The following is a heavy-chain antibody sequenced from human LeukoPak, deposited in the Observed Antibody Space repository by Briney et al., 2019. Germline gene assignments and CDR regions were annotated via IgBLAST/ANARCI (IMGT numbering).Heavy chain of an antibody. CDR1: GFTFSSYW. CDR3: AKDGKRWLQHKSLDY. J-gene: IGHJ4*02. D-gene: IGHD5-24*01. V-gene: IGHV3-7*01. Sequence: PGGSLRLSCAASGFTFSSYWMSWVRQAPGKGLEWVANIKQDGSEKYYADSVKGRFTISRDNSKNTLYLQMNSLRAEDTAVYYCAKDGKRWLQHKSLDYWGQGTLVTVSS. CDR2: IKQDGSEK.